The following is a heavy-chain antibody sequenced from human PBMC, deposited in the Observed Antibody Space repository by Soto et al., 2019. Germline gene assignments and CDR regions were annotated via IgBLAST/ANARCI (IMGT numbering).Heavy chain of an antibody. CDR2: IIPSFGTA. D-gene: IGHD6-13*01. J-gene: IGHJ6*02. CDR3: ARDRIAAAGTSYYYYYGMDV. V-gene: IGHV1-69*13. Sequence: VKVSCMASGCTFSSYAISWVRQATGQGLEWMGGIIPSFGTANYAQKFQGRVTITADESTSTADMELSSLRSEDTAVYYCARDRIAAAGTSYYYYYGMDVWGQGTTVTVSS. CDR1: GCTFSSYA.